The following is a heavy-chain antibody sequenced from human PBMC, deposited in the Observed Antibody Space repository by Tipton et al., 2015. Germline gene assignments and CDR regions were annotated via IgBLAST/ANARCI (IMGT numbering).Heavy chain of an antibody. Sequence: QSGPEVKKPGESLKISCKGSGYDFTSNWIAWVRQMPGKGLEWMGIIYPGDSDTNYSPSFQGHVTISADKSTTTAYLQWSSLRASDTAMYYCARGGCSGGTCYFNWFDTWGQGTLVTVSS. CDR1: GYDFTSNW. D-gene: IGHD2-15*01. J-gene: IGHJ5*02. CDR2: IYPGDSDT. V-gene: IGHV5-51*01. CDR3: ARGGCSGGTCYFNWFDT.